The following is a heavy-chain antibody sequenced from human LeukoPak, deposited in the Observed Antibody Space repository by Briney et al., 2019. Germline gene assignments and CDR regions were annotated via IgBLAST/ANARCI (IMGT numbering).Heavy chain of an antibody. V-gene: IGHV3-30*02. CDR1: GFTFSSYG. D-gene: IGHD2-21*02. J-gene: IGHJ4*02. Sequence: GGSLRLSCAASGFTFSSYGMHWVRQAPGKGLEWVTFIRYDGSSKYYADSVKGRFTISRDNSKNTLYLQMNSLRAEDTAVYYCAKNARSVVVTSNFDYWGQGTLVTVSS. CDR2: IRYDGSSK. CDR3: AKNARSVVVTSNFDY.